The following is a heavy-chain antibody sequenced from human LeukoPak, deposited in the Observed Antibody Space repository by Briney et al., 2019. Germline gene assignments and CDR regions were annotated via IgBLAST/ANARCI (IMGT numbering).Heavy chain of an antibody. D-gene: IGHD2-2*01. CDR3: ARAIPEYCSSTSCYGWFDP. J-gene: IGHJ5*02. Sequence: ASVTASRKASGYTFTGYYMHWLRPAPAQGLAWVGWINPNSGGTNYAQKFQGTVTRTRDTSISTAYMELSRLRSDDTAVYYCARAIPEYCSSTSCYGWFDPWGQGTLVTVSS. V-gene: IGHV1-2*02. CDR1: GYTFTGYY. CDR2: INPNSGGT.